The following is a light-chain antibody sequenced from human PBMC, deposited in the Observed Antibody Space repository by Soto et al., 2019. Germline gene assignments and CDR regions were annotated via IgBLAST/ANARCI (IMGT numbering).Light chain of an antibody. CDR1: QSISSW. CDR3: QQYNSYQYT. Sequence: DIQMTQSPSTLSASVGDRVTMTCRASQSISSWLAWYQQKPGKAPKLLIYKASSLESGVPSRFSGSGSGTEFTLTISSLQPDDFATYYCQQYNSYQYTFGQGTKVDIK. CDR2: KAS. V-gene: IGKV1-5*03. J-gene: IGKJ2*01.